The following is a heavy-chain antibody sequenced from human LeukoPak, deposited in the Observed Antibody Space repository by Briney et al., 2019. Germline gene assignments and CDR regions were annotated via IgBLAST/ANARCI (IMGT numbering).Heavy chain of an antibody. J-gene: IGHJ6*02. CDR3: ARVRLYCSGGSCSLPDYYYYGMDV. Sequence: SETLSLTCAVYGGSFSGYYWSWIRQPPGKGLEWIGEINHSGSTNYNPSLKSRVTISVDTSKNQFSLKLSSATAADTAVYYCARVRLYCSGGSCSLPDYYYYGMDVWGQGTTVTVSS. CDR2: INHSGST. CDR1: GGSFSGYY. D-gene: IGHD2-15*01. V-gene: IGHV4-34*01.